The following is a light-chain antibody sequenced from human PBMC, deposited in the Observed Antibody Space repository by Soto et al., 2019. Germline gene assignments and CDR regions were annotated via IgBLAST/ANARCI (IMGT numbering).Light chain of an antibody. CDR1: QSVSTVY. CDR2: GAS. Sequence: EIVLMQSPGILSLSPGERATLSCRASQSVSTVYLAWYQQKLGQAPRLLIYGASSRATGIPDRFSGSGSGTDFALTISRLEPEDFAVYDGQRDDNLSYSFGQGTNLQIK. J-gene: IGKJ2*03. CDR3: QRDDNLSYS. V-gene: IGKV3-20*01.